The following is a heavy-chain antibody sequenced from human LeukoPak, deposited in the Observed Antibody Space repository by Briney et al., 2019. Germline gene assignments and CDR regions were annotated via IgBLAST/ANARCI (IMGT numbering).Heavy chain of an antibody. Sequence: ASVKVSCKASGGTFSSYAISWVRQAPGQGLEWMGGIIPIFGTANYAQKFQGRVTITADESTSTAYMELSSLRSEDTAVYYCASHCSGGSCYPFFDYWGQGTLVTVSS. V-gene: IGHV1-69*13. CDR3: ASHCSGGSCYPFFDY. CDR1: GGTFSSYA. CDR2: IIPIFGTA. D-gene: IGHD2-15*01. J-gene: IGHJ4*02.